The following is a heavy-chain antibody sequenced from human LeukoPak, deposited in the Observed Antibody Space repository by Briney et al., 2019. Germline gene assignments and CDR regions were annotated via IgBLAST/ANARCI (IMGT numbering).Heavy chain of an antibody. Sequence: GGSLRLSCAASGFTFSSYSMNWVRQAPGKGLEWVSSISSSSSYIYYADSVKGRFTISRDNSKNTLYLQMNSLRAEDTAVYYCAKDMATVPPQGPWGQGTLVTVSS. V-gene: IGHV3-21*04. CDR1: GFTFSSYS. D-gene: IGHD2-2*01. CDR3: AKDMATVPPQGP. CDR2: ISSSSSYI. J-gene: IGHJ5*02.